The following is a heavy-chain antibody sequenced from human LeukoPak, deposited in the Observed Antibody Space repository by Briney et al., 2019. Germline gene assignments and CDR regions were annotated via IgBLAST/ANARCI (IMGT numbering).Heavy chain of an antibody. D-gene: IGHD3-16*01. CDR3: ASWGVEFDY. CDR2: IYPGDSDT. CDR1: GYNFSNCL. V-gene: IGHV5-51*01. J-gene: IGHJ4*02. Sequence: GESLKISCEGSGYNFSNCLIGWVRQMPGKGLEWMGIIYPGDSDTRYGPSFQGQVTISADKSISTAYLQWSSLKASDTAMYYCASWGVEFDYWGQGTLVTVSS.